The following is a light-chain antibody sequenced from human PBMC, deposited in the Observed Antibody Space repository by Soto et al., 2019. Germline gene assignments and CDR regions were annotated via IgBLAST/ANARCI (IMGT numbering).Light chain of an antibody. J-gene: IGKJ2*01. Sequence: DIVMTQSPDSLAVSLGETATINCKSSQSALFSSSNKNYLAWYQHRPGQPLRLLFYWASTRESDVPDRFTASGSETDYTLIISSLQPADGEIYYYQQYYSFPMLTFAQGTKLEI. CDR2: WAS. CDR1: QSALFSSSNKNY. V-gene: IGKV4-1*01. CDR3: QQYYSFPMLT.